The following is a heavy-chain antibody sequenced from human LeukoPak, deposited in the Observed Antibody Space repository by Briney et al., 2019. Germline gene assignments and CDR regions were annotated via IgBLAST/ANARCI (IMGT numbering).Heavy chain of an antibody. CDR3: ASRMTF. CDR2: IYRGADT. V-gene: IGHV3-53*04. J-gene: IGHJ4*02. Sequence: PGGSLRLSCEASGVNVSSDYMSWVRQAPGKGLQWVSLIYRGADTYYADSVKGRFTIYRRNSENTLYLQMSSLRTEDTAIYYCASRMTFGGPGTLVTVSS. CDR1: GVNVSSDY. D-gene: IGHD2/OR15-2a*01.